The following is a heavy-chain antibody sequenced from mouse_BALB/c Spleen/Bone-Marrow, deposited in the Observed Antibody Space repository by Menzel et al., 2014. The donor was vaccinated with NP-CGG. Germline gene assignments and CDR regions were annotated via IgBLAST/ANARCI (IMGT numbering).Heavy chain of an antibody. CDR2: ISTYNGNT. J-gene: IGHJ4*01. CDR3: AREVRAPWYAMDY. Sequence: QVHVKQSGPEVVRPGVSVKISCKGSGYTFTDYAMHWVKQSHAKSLEWIGVISTYNGNTNYNQKFKGKATMTVDKSSSTAYMDLARLTSEDSAIYYCAREVRAPWYAMDYWGQGTSVSVSS. D-gene: IGHD2-14*01. CDR1: GYTFTDYA. V-gene: IGHV1-67*01.